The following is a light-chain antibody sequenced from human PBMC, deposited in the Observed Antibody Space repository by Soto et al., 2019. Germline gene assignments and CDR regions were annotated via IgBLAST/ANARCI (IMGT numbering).Light chain of an antibody. Sequence: DIQLTQSPSFLSASVGDRVTITCRASQGISSYLAWYQQKPGIAPEFLIYAASTLQSGVPSRFSGSGSGTEFTLTISSLLPEDFATYYCQQVKSYPLTFGGGTKVEIK. V-gene: IGKV1-9*01. CDR1: QGISSY. J-gene: IGKJ4*01. CDR2: AAS. CDR3: QQVKSYPLT.